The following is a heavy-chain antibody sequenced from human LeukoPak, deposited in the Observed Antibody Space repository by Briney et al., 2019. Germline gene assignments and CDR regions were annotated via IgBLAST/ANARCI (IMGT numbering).Heavy chain of an antibody. CDR3: ARYYYGSGNYPQH. CDR1: GYSISSGYY. J-gene: IGHJ1*01. CDR2: LYHTWGT. Sequence: SETLSLTCAVSGYSISSGYYWGWIRQPPGKGLEWIGSLYHTWGTCYNTSLKSRVTISVDTSRNQFSLKLSSVTAADTAVYYCARYYYGSGNYPQHWGQGTLVTVSS. D-gene: IGHD3-10*01. V-gene: IGHV4-38-2*01.